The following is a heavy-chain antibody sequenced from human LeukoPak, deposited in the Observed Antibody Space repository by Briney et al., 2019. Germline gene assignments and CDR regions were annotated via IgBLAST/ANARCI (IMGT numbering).Heavy chain of an antibody. J-gene: IGHJ4*02. Sequence: GASATVSCKASGYTFINCYMHWVRRAPGQGLEWRGIINPSGDSPSYAERFQGRVTMTRDTSRSTVYMELSGLRSEDTAVYYCARDCGCNIPSWYAGEFDCWGQGALVTVSS. CDR1: GYTFINCY. CDR3: ARDCGCNIPSWYAGEFDC. CDR2: INPSGDSP. D-gene: IGHD2-2*01. V-gene: IGHV1-46*01.